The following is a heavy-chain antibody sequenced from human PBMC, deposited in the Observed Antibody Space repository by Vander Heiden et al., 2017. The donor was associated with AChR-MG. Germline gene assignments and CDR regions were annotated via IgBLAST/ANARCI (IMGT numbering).Heavy chain of an antibody. J-gene: IGHJ4*02. CDR3: ARDSEEEWSPRFDY. V-gene: IGHV3-21*01. CDR1: GFTFSSYS. Sequence: EVQLVESGGGLVKPGGSLRLSCAASGFTFSSYSMNWVRQAPGKGLEWVSSISSSSSYIYYADSVKGRFTISRDNAKNSLYLQMNSLRAEDTAVYYCARDSEEEWSPRFDYWGQGTLVTVSS. CDR2: ISSSSSYI. D-gene: IGHD3-3*01.